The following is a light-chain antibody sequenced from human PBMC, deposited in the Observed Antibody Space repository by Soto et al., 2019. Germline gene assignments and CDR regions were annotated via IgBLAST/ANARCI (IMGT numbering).Light chain of an antibody. V-gene: IGKV1-39*01. J-gene: IGKJ1*01. CDR2: AAS. CDR3: QQSYSTPWT. Sequence: DIQMTQSPSSLSASVGDRVTITCRAGQSISSYVNWYHQKPGKAPKLLIYAASTLQSGVPSRFSGYGSGTEFALTITSLQPDDLATYYCQQSYSTPWTFGQGTNGENK. CDR1: QSISSY.